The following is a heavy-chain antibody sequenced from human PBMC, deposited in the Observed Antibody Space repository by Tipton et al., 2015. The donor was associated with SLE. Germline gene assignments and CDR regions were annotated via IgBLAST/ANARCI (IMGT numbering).Heavy chain of an antibody. J-gene: IGHJ2*01. CDR1: GDSISSGTYY. D-gene: IGHD2-8*02. V-gene: IGHV4-61*02. CDR2: IDTSGST. Sequence: TLSLTCTVSGDSISSGTYYWSWIRQPAGRQLEWIGRIDTSGSTNYSPSLKSRVTLSIDTSKNQFSLILRSVTAADTAVYYCARAWSYSTGWYYDLWGRGTLVTVSS. CDR3: ARAWSYSTGWYYDL.